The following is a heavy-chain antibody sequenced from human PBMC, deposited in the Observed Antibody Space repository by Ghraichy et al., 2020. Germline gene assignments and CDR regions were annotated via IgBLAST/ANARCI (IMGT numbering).Heavy chain of an antibody. CDR2: IAGHGGAGRAGVA. J-gene: IGHJ4*02. CDR1: GFPFGTYA. CDR3: AKEEPLPDN. V-gene: IGHV3-23*01. D-gene: IGHD1-26*01. Sequence: GESLNISCAASGFPFGTYAMTWVRQAPGQGLEWVATIAGHGGAGRAGVADYADSVKGRFTIYTDNSKNTLFLQMNSLKSEDTAVYFCAKEEPLPDNWGQGTLVTVSS.